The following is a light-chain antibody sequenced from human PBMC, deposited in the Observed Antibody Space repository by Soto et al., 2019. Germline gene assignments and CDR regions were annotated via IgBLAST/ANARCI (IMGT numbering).Light chain of an antibody. CDR3: SSYTSSSLV. J-gene: IGLJ1*01. CDR1: SSDVGGYNY. Sequence: QSVLTQPASLSGSPGQSITISCTGTSSDVGGYNYVSWYQQHPGKAPKLMIYDVSNRPSGVSNRFSGSNSGNTASLTISGLQAEDEADYYCSSYTSSSLVFGTGTKVTVL. CDR2: DVS. V-gene: IGLV2-14*01.